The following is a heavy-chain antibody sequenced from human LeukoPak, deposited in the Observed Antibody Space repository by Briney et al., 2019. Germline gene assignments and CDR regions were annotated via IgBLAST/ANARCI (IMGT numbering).Heavy chain of an antibody. CDR2: ISGSGGTT. Sequence: GGSLRLSCAASGFIFSNYAMTWIRQAPGKGLEWISGISGSGGTTKYADSVMGRFSISRDNSKNTLYVQMNSLRAEDTAVYYCAKAPHAYGDYNWFDPWGQGTLVTVSS. V-gene: IGHV3-23*01. J-gene: IGHJ5*02. D-gene: IGHD4-17*01. CDR1: GFIFSNYA. CDR3: AKAPHAYGDYNWFDP.